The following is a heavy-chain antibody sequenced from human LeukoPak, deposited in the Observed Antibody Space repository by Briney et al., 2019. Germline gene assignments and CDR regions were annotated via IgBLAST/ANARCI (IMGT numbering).Heavy chain of an antibody. CDR3: AFTSGSYYYYYGMDV. CDR2: ISYDGSNK. D-gene: IGHD1-26*01. CDR1: GFTFSSYG. J-gene: IGHJ6*02. V-gene: IGHV3-30*03. Sequence: PGRSLRLSCGASGFTFSSYGMHWVRQAPGKGLEWVAVISYDGSNKYYADSVKGRFTISRDNSKNTLYLQMNSLRAEDTAVYYCAFTSGSYYYYYGMDVWGQGTTVTVSS.